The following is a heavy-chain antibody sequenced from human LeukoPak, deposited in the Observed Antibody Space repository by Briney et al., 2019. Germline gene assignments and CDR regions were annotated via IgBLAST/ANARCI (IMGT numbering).Heavy chain of an antibody. J-gene: IGHJ4*02. D-gene: IGHD3-22*01. Sequence: SETLSLTCAVYGGSFSGYYWSWIRQPPGKGLEWIGEINHSGSTNYNPSLKSRVTISVDTSKNQFSLKLSSVTAADTAVYYCASPPRGYYDSSGSRYRDYWGQGTLVTVSS. V-gene: IGHV4-34*01. CDR2: INHSGST. CDR1: GGSFSGYY. CDR3: ASPPRGYYDSSGSRYRDY.